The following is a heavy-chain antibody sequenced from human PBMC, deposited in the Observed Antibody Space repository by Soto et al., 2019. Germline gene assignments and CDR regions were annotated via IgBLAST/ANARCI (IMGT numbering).Heavy chain of an antibody. CDR3: ASFEYYYDSSGSRPYAFDI. D-gene: IGHD3-22*01. CDR1: GFTFSSYS. V-gene: IGHV3-21*01. J-gene: IGHJ3*02. Sequence: GGSLRLSCAAYGFTFSSYSMNWVRQAPGKGLEWVSSISSSSSYIYYADSVKGRFTISRDNAKNSLYLQMNSLRAEDTAVYYCASFEYYYDSSGSRPYAFDIWGQGTMVTVSS. CDR2: ISSSSSYI.